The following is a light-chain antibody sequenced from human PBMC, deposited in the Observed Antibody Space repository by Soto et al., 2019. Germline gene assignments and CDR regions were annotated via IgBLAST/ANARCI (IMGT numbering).Light chain of an antibody. J-gene: IGLJ2*01. V-gene: IGLV2-23*01. CDR3: FSYAGSSTAVV. CDR1: SSDVGSYNL. Sequence: QSVLTQPASVSGSPGQSITISCTGTSSDVGSYNLVSWYQQHPGKAPKLMIYEGSKRPSGVSNRFPGSKSGTTASLTLSGLHPEDEADYYCFSYAGSSTAVVFGGGTKLTVL. CDR2: EGS.